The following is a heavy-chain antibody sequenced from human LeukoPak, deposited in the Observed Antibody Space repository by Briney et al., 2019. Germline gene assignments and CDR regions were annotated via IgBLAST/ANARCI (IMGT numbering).Heavy chain of an antibody. CDR3: ARAFHYDSSGYCDGMDV. Sequence: ASVKVSCKASGYTFTGYYMHWVRQAPGQGLEWMGWINPNSGGTNYAQKFQGWVTMTGDTSISTAYMELSRLRSDDTAVYYCARAFHYDSSGYCDGMDVWGQGTTVTVSS. CDR1: GYTFTGYY. J-gene: IGHJ6*02. D-gene: IGHD3-22*01. CDR2: INPNSGGT. V-gene: IGHV1-2*04.